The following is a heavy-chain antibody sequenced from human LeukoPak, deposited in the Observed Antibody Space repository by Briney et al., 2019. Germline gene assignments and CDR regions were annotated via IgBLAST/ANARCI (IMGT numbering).Heavy chain of an antibody. V-gene: IGHV3-30*18. CDR1: GFTFSSYG. D-gene: IGHD3-22*01. CDR3: AKGGKYSSGYENDY. Sequence: PGRSLRLSCAASGFTFSSYGMHWVRQAPGKGLEWVAVISYDGSNKYYADSVKGRFTISRDNSKNTLYLQMNSLRAEDTAVYYCAKGGKYSSGYENDYWGQGTLATVSS. J-gene: IGHJ4*02. CDR2: ISYDGSNK.